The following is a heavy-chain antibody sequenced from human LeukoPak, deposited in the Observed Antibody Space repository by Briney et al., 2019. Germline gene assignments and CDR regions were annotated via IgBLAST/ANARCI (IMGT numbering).Heavy chain of an antibody. D-gene: IGHD4-11*01. J-gene: IGHJ4*02. CDR2: INHSGST. CDR1: GGSFSGYY. CDR3: ARIHDYSNYHFDY. Sequence: PSETLSLTCAVYGGSFSGYYWSWIHQPPGKGLEWIGEINHSGSTYYNPSLKSRVTISVDRSKNQFSLKLSSVTAADTAVYYCARIHDYSNYHFDYWGQGTLVTVSS. V-gene: IGHV4-34*01.